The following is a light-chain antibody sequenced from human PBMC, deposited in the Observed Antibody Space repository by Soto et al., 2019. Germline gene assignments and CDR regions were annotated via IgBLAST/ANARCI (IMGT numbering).Light chain of an antibody. J-gene: IGKJ1*01. CDR2: GAS. Sequence: EIVMTQSPATLSVSPGERATLSCRASQSVSSNLAWYQQKPGQAPRLLIYGASSRATGIPDRFSGSGSGTDFTLTISRLEPEDCAVYYCQQYGSSTGTFGQGTKVDIK. CDR1: QSVSSN. CDR3: QQYGSSTGT. V-gene: IGKV3-20*01.